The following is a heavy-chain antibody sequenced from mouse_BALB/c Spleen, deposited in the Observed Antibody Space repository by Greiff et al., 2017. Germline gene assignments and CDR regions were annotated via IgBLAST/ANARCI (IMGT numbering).Heavy chain of an antibody. CDR2: IDPANGNT. CDR1: GFNIKDTY. J-gene: IGHJ2*01. CDR3: ARFDITTATGYYFDY. V-gene: IGHV14-3*02. D-gene: IGHD1-2*01. Sequence: VQLQQSGAELVKPGASVKLSCTASGFNIKDTYMHWVKQRPEQGLEWIGRIDPANGNTKYDPKFQGKATIKADTSSNTAYLQLSRLTSEDTAVYYCARFDITTATGYYFDYWGQGTTLTVSS.